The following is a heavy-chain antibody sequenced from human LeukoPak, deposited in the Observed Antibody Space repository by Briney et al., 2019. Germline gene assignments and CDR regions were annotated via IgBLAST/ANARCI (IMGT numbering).Heavy chain of an antibody. CDR2: IYHTGTT. D-gene: IGHD2-8*01. J-gene: IGHJ3*01. Sequence: PSGTLSLTCSVSGYSISTGNYWGWIRQPPGKGLEWIGSIYHTGTTSYNPSLESRATISVDTSKNQFSLKLRSVTAADTAVFFCARGPEMVYITHAAFDFWGQGTRVTVSS. V-gene: IGHV4-38-2*02. CDR3: ARGPEMVYITHAAFDF. CDR1: GYSISTGNY.